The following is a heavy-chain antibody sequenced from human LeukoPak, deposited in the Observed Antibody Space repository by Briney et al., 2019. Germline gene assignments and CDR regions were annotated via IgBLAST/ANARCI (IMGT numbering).Heavy chain of an antibody. J-gene: IGHJ4*02. CDR3: ARSGNYYLDY. D-gene: IGHD3-10*01. V-gene: IGHV3-30*02. CDR1: GFTFSRYS. CDR2: IRYDGSNK. Sequence: GGSLRLSCAASGFTFSRYSMNWVRQAPGKGLEWVAFIRYDGSNKYYADSVKGRFTISRDNSKNTLYLQMSSLRAEDTAVYYCARSGNYYLDYWGQGTLVTVSS.